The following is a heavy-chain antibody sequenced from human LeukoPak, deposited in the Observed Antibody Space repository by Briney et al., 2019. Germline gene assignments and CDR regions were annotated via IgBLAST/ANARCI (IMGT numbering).Heavy chain of an antibody. J-gene: IGHJ5*02. Sequence: SETLSLTCTVSGGSLSRGGYYGSRIPPHPGKGLEGIGYIYYSGSTYYTPSLKSRVTISVDTSKNQFSLKLSSVTAADTAVYYCARVYDTPPATLTENWFDPWGRGTLVTVSS. CDR2: IYYSGST. D-gene: IGHD3-16*01. V-gene: IGHV4-31*03. CDR3: ARVYDTPPATLTENWFDP. CDR1: GGSLSRGGYY.